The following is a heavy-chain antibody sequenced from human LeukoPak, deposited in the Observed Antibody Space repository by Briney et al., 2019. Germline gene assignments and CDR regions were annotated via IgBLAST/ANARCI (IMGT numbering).Heavy chain of an antibody. D-gene: IGHD3-9*01. J-gene: IGHJ4*02. V-gene: IGHV5-51*01. CDR3: ARHGGYDILTGYCDY. CDR1: GSHFTSYW. CDR2: IYPGDSDT. Sequence: GASLQISCEGSGSHFTSYWIGWGRPLPGKGLEWMGIIYPGDSDTRYSPSFQGQVTTSADKSISTAYLQWSSLKASDTAMYYCARHGGYDILTGYCDYWGQGTLVTVSS.